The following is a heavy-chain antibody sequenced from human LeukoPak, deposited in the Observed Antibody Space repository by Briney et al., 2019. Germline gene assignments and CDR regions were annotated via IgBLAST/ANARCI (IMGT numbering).Heavy chain of an antibody. CDR1: GYTFTSYA. CDR3: ARDFGDYGLFDY. D-gene: IGHD4-17*01. J-gene: IGHJ4*02. CDR2: INAGNGNT. V-gene: IGHV1-3*01. Sequence: GASVKVSCKASGYTFTSYAMHWVRQAPGQRLEWMGWINAGNGNTKYSQKFQGRVTITRDTSASTAYMELRSLRSEDTAVYYCARDFGDYGLFDYWGQGTLVTVSS.